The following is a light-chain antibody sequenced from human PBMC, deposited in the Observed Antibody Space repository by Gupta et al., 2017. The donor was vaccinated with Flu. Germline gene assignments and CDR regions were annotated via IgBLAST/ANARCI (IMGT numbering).Light chain of an antibody. J-gene: IGLJ3*02. Sequence: NFILTQPHSVSESPGKTVTNSCTRSSGSIASNYVHWYQQRPGNSPTTVISDDNQKPSGVPDRFSGSIDISSNSVPLTTSGLKTDDEANYYCQSYDGIGWVFGGGTELTVL. V-gene: IGLV6-57*01. CDR3: QSYDGIGWV. CDR2: DDN. CDR1: SGSIASNY.